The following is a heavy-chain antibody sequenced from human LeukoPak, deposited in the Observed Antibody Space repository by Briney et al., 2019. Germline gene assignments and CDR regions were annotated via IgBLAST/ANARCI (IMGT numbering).Heavy chain of an antibody. Sequence: ASVKVSCKASGYTFTSYGISWVRQAPGQGLEWMGWISAYNGNTNYAQKLQGRVTMTTDTSTSTAYMELRSLRSDDTAVYYCARDYRGRGWLLPYDAFDIWGQGTMVTVSS. CDR2: ISAYNGNT. D-gene: IGHD3-22*01. V-gene: IGHV1-18*01. J-gene: IGHJ3*02. CDR1: GYTFTSYG. CDR3: ARDYRGRGWLLPYDAFDI.